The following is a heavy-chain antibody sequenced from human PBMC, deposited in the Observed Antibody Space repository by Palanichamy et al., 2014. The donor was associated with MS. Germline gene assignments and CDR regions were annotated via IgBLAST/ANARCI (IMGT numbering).Heavy chain of an antibody. Sequence: EAQLVESGGGLVQPGGSLRLSCAASGFTFGDYEVNWVRQAPGKGLEWVSYIGSSGSTIYYADSVKGRFTISRDNAKNLVYLQMNSLRAEDTAVYFCAREFGFLEPWDIFDIWGQGTMVTVSS. CDR3: AREFGFLEPWDIFDI. D-gene: IGHD3-3*01. J-gene: IGHJ3*02. CDR2: IGSSGSTI. CDR1: GFTFGDYE. V-gene: IGHV3-48*03.